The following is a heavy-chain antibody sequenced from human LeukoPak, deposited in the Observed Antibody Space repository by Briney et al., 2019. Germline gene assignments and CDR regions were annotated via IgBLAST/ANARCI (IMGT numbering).Heavy chain of an antibody. Sequence: PGGSLRLSCAASGFTVRSNYMSWVRQAPGKGLEWVSVIYSGGSTYYADSVKGRFTISRDNSKNTLYLQMNSLRAEDTAVYYCARDRYCSSTSCYFGYFDCWGQGTLVTVSS. J-gene: IGHJ4*02. CDR2: IYSGGST. CDR1: GFTVRSNY. V-gene: IGHV3-66*01. CDR3: ARDRYCSSTSCYFGYFDC. D-gene: IGHD2-2*01.